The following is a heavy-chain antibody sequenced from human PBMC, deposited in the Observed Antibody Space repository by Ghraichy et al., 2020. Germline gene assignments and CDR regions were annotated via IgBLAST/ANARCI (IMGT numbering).Heavy chain of an antibody. CDR1: GFSFNNYA. Sequence: GESLNIPCAASGFSFNNYAMKWVRQAPGKGLEWVSGISDSYTYYADSVKGRFNITSDISKNTFYRQMNSLRADDTAVYYCVRGWGGYDFDDWGQGTLVTVSS. D-gene: IGHD3-3*01. CDR2: ISDSYT. V-gene: IGHV3-23*05. CDR3: VRGWGGYDFDD. J-gene: IGHJ4*01.